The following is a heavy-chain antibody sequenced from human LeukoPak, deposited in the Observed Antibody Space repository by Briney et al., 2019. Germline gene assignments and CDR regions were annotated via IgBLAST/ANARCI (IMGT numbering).Heavy chain of an antibody. V-gene: IGHV3-11*01. CDR2: INTGGTTI. J-gene: IGHJ4*02. Sequence: GGSLRLSCAASGFTFSDYYMNWIRQAPGKGLEWISYINTGGTTIYYADSVKGRFTISRDDAKNSLYLQMNSLRVEDMALYYCARALTDYWGQGTLVTVSS. CDR3: ARALTDY. CDR1: GFTFSDYY.